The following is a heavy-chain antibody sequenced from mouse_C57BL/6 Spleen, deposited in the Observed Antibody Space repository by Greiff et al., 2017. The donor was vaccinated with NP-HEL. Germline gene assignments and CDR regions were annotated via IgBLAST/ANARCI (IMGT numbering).Heavy chain of an antibody. CDR2: IHPSDSDT. Sequence: QVQLQQPGAELVKPGASVKVSCKASGYTFTSYWMHWVKQRPGQGLEWIGRIHPSDSDTNYNQKFKGKATLTVDKSSSTAYMQLSSLTSEDSAVYYCAISGGYYGPHYYAMDYWGQGTSVTVSS. V-gene: IGHV1-74*01. CDR3: AISGGYYGPHYYAMDY. D-gene: IGHD2-1*01. J-gene: IGHJ4*01. CDR1: GYTFTSYW.